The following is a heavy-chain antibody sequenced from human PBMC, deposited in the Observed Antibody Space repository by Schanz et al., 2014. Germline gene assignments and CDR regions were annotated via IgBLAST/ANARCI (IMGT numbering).Heavy chain of an antibody. J-gene: IGHJ4*02. D-gene: IGHD6-19*01. CDR3: ASGQWVVHDY. V-gene: IGHV3-11*01. CDR1: GLTFSDYF. Sequence: QVQLVESGGGVVQPGRSLRLSCAASGLTFSDYFMSWIRQAPGKGLEWISYISGSTTTVYYADSVKDRFTVSRDNANNSVYLQMNSLRGEDTAVYYCASGQWVVHDYWGQGTLVTVSS. CDR2: ISGSTTTV.